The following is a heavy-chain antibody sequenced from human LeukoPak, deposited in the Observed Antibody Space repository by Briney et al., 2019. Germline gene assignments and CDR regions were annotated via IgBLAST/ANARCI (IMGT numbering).Heavy chain of an antibody. CDR3: ARDFSYYDSSGYYFAPFDY. Sequence: EASVKVSCKASGYTFTGYYMHWVRQAPGQGLEWMGWINPNSGGTNYAQKFQGRVTMTRDTSISTAYMELSRLRSDDTAVYYCARDFSYYDSSGYYFAPFDYWGQGTLVTVSS. CDR1: GYTFTGYY. CDR2: INPNSGGT. J-gene: IGHJ4*02. V-gene: IGHV1-2*02. D-gene: IGHD3-22*01.